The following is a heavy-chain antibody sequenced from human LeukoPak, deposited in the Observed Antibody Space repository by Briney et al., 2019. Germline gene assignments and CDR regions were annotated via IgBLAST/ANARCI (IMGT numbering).Heavy chain of an antibody. V-gene: IGHV1-18*01. Sequence: ASVKLSCKASGYTFTSYCSSWVRQPPGQGLEWMGWISAYNGNTNYAQKLQGRVTMTTHTSTSTASMELRSLRSDDTAVYYCARGGAYGDPFDYWGQGTLVTVSS. CDR2: ISAYNGNT. CDR3: ARGGAYGDPFDY. J-gene: IGHJ4*02. D-gene: IGHD4-17*01. CDR1: GYTFTSYC.